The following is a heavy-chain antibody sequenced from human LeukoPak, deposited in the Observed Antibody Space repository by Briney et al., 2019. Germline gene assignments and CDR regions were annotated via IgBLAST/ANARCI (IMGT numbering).Heavy chain of an antibody. CDR3: ARAKLSITIFGVVINYFDY. Sequence: ASVKVSCKASGYTFTSYDINWVRQAPGQGLEWMGWMNPNSGNTVYAQKFQGRVTITRNTSISTAYMELSSLRSEDTAVYYCARAKLSITIFGVVINYFDYWGQGTLVTVSS. CDR2: MNPNSGNT. D-gene: IGHD3-3*01. V-gene: IGHV1-8*03. CDR1: GYTFTSYD. J-gene: IGHJ4*02.